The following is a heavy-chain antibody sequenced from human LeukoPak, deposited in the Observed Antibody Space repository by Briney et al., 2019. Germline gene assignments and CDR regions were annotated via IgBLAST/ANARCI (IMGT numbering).Heavy chain of an antibody. CDR3: ARDYYYSVDY. V-gene: IGHV3-74*01. CDR2: IKSDGSA. Sequence: PGGSLRLSCAASGFTFSGAWMHWVRQDPGKGLVWVSLIKSDGSAIYADSVKGRFTISRDNAKSTVYLQMNSLRVEDTAVYYCARDYYYSVDYWGQGTLVTVSS. CDR1: GFTFSGAW. J-gene: IGHJ4*02. D-gene: IGHD3-22*01.